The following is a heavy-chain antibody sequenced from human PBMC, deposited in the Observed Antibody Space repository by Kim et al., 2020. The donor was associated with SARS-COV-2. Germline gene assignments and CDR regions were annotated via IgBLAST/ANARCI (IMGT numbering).Heavy chain of an antibody. CDR3: AKDLHPQSNEYIVVVPAAIIQGSKYNWFDP. Sequence: GGSLRLSCAASGFTFSSYGMHWVRQAPGKGLEWVAVISYDGSNKYYADSVKGRFTISRDNSKNTLYLQMNSLRAEDTAVYYCAKDLHPQSNEYIVVVPAAIIQGSKYNWFDPWGQGTLVTVSS. CDR2: ISYDGSNK. V-gene: IGHV3-30*18. D-gene: IGHD2-2*02. CDR1: GFTFSSYG. J-gene: IGHJ5*02.